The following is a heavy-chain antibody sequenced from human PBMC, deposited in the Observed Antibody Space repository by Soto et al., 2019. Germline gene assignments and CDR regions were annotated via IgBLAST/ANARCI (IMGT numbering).Heavy chain of an antibody. CDR3: VRGGGGGQFDY. V-gene: IGHV3-11*06. CDR2: ISINSNHK. CDR1: GFTFSDFY. Sequence: QIKLVESGGGLVKPGGSLRLSCAASGFTFSDFYMTWVRQAPGKGLEWLSYISINSNHKEYGDSVKGRHTISRDNAKNSPYLQMNSLRADDTAVYYCVRGGGGGQFDYWGQGTLVTVSS. D-gene: IGHD2-21*01. J-gene: IGHJ4*02.